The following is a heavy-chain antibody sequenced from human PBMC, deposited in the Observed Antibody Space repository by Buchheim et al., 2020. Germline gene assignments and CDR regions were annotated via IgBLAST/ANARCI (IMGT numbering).Heavy chain of an antibody. J-gene: IGHJ4*02. CDR1: GGSISSSSYY. Sequence: QLQLQESGPGLVKPSETLSLTCTVSGGSISSSSYYWGWVRQPPGKGLEWIGSIYYSGSTYYNPSLKSRVTIPVDTSKNQFSLKLSSVTAADTAVYYCARDLGYYDFWSGYPFDYWGQGTL. D-gene: IGHD3-3*01. CDR2: IYYSGST. CDR3: ARDLGYYDFWSGYPFDY. V-gene: IGHV4-39*07.